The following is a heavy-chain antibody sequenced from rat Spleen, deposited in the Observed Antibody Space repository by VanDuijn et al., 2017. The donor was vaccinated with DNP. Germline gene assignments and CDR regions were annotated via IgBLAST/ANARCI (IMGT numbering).Heavy chain of an antibody. Sequence: EVQLVESGGGLVQPGRSLKLSCAASGFTFSNYYMAWVRQAPKKGLEWVATISTSGSRAYYPDSVKGRFTISRDDAKSSLYLQMNSLKSEDTATYYCARSRPPGYYPFACWGQGTLVTVSS. J-gene: IGHJ3*01. CDR1: GFTFSNYY. D-gene: IGHD1-4*01. CDR3: ARSRPPGYYPFAC. V-gene: IGHV5-25*01. CDR2: ISTSGSRA.